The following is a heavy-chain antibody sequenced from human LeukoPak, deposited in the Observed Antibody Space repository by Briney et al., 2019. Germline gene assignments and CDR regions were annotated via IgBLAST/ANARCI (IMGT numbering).Heavy chain of an antibody. V-gene: IGHV3-21*01. CDR1: GFTVSSNY. CDR2: INITGTSK. J-gene: IGHJ4*02. CDR3: ARGRNAGGPYYSDY. Sequence: GGSLRLSCAASGFTVSSNYMSWVRQAPGKGLEWVASINITGTSKKYADSLKGRFTISRDNANNSLFLQLSSLRDEDTAVYYCARGRNAGGPYYSDYWGQGTLVTVSS. D-gene: IGHD4-23*01.